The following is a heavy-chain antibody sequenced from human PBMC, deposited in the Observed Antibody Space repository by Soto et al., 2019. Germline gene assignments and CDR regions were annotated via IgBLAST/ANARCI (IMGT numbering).Heavy chain of an antibody. CDR1: GFRFSDYG. Sequence: QVQLAESGGGVVQPGRSLRLSCIGSGFRFSDYGMHWVRQAPGKGLEWVAMMSFDGTYKYSADSVKGRFIISRDNSKNTLVLQMNSPRAGDTAVYYCGEDRMDCEYDSVYDFWGKGTLATVSS. CDR3: GEDRMDCEYDSVYDF. CDR2: MSFDGTYK. J-gene: IGHJ4*02. V-gene: IGHV3-30*18. D-gene: IGHD1-1*01.